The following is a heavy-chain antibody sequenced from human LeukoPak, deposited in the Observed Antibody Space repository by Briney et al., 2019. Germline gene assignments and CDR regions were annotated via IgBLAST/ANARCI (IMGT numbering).Heavy chain of an antibody. D-gene: IGHD3-22*01. Sequence: ASVKVSCKASGYTFTSYGISWVRQAPGQGLEWMGWISAYNGNTNYAQKLQGRVTMTTDTSTSTAYMELRSLRSDDTAVYYCARDRFTYYYDSSGYYRHREFDYWGQGTPVTVSS. J-gene: IGHJ4*02. CDR1: GYTFTSYG. V-gene: IGHV1-18*01. CDR2: ISAYNGNT. CDR3: ARDRFTYYYDSSGYYRHREFDY.